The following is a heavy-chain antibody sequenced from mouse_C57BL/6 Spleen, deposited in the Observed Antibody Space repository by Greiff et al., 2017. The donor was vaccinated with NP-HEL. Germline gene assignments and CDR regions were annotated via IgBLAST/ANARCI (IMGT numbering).Heavy chain of an antibody. CDR2: IDPETGGT. J-gene: IGHJ2*01. CDR1: GYTFTDYE. Sequence: VQLQESGAELVRPGASVTLSCKASGYTFTDYEMHWVKQTPVHGLEWIGAIDPETGGTAYNQKFKGKAILTADKSSSTAYMELRSLTSEDSAVYYCTKSNWSDYWGQGTTLTVSS. CDR3: TKSNWSDY. D-gene: IGHD4-1*01. V-gene: IGHV1-15*01.